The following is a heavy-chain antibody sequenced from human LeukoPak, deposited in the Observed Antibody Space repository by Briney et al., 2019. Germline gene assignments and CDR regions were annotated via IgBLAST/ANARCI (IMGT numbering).Heavy chain of an antibody. J-gene: IGHJ4*02. D-gene: IGHD5-24*01. CDR2: IYPGDSDT. CDR1: GYSFTNYW. V-gene: IGHV5-51*01. Sequence: ESLKISCKGSGYSFTNYWIGWVRQMPGKGLEWMGIIYPGDSDTRYSPSFQGQVTISADKPISTAYLQWSSLKASDTAMYYCARHRGDGYSLSHLDYWGQGTLVTVSS. CDR3: ARHRGDGYSLSHLDY.